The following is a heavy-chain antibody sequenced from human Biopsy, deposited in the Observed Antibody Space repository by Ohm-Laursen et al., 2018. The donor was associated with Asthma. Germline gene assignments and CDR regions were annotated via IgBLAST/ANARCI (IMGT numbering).Heavy chain of an antibody. CDR1: GGSVSSGSYY. V-gene: IGHV4-61*01. CDR3: ARDALHDNSAYIGDAFDF. Sequence: PSQTLSLTCTVSGGSVSSGSYYWSWIRQPPGKGLAWVSYISYSGSTDYNPSLKSRLTISMDTSKNQFSLKLSSVTAADTAVYYCARDALHDNSAYIGDAFDFWGQGTMVTVPS. D-gene: IGHD3-22*01. CDR2: ISYSGST. J-gene: IGHJ3*01.